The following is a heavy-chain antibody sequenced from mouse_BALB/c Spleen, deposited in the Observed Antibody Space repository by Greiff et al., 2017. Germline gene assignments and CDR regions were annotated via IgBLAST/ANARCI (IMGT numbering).Heavy chain of an antibody. V-gene: IGHV5-12-2*01. J-gene: IGHJ2*01. CDR3: ARHGDGPYYFDY. CDR2: ISNGGGST. Sequence: DVMLVESGGGLVQPGGSLKLSCAASGFTFSSYTMSWVRQTPEKRLEWVAYISNGGGSTYYPDTVKGRFTISRDNAKNTLYLQMSSLKSEDTAMYYCARHGDGPYYFDYWGQGTTLTVSS. CDR1: GFTFSSYT. D-gene: IGHD2-3*01.